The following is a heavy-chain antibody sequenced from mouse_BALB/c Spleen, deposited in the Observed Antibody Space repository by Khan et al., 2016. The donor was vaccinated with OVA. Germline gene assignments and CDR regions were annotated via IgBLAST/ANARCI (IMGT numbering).Heavy chain of an antibody. CDR2: INSDGDYT. CDR3: ESTADGNCAY. V-gene: IGHV5-9-3*01. D-gene: IGHD2-1*01. CDR1: GFTFSTYA. Sequence: EVELVESGGGLVKPGGSLKLSCAASGFTFSTYAMSWVRQTPEKRLEWVATINSDGDYTYYTDNVTGRFTISRDNSKTTLYLQMSSLRSEDTARYYCESTADGNCAYWGQGTLVTVSA. J-gene: IGHJ3*01.